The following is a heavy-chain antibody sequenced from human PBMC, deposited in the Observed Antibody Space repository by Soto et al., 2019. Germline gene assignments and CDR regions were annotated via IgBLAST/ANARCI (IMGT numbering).Heavy chain of an antibody. Sequence: EVPLVESGGGLVKPGGSLRLSCAASGFTFSSYSMNWVRQAPGKGLEWVSSISSSSSYIYYADSVKGRFTISRDNAKNSPYLQMNSLRAEDTAVYYCARGPYLTVTHPGAINWFDPWGQGTLVTVSS. CDR2: ISSSSSYI. CDR1: GFTFSSYS. J-gene: IGHJ5*02. CDR3: ARGPYLTVTHPGAINWFDP. V-gene: IGHV3-21*01. D-gene: IGHD4-17*01.